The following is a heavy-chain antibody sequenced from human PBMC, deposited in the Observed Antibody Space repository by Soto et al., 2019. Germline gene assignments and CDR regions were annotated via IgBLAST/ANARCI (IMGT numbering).Heavy chain of an antibody. Sequence: QLQLQESGPGLVKPSETLSLTCTVSGGSISSSSYYWGWIRQPPGKGLEWIGSIYYSGSTYYNPSLKSRVTISVDTSKNQFSLQLSSVTAADTAVYYCARHPHRIPIAANWGQGTLVTVSS. V-gene: IGHV4-39*01. J-gene: IGHJ4*02. CDR1: GGSISSSSYY. CDR3: ARHPHRIPIAAN. D-gene: IGHD2-21*01. CDR2: IYYSGST.